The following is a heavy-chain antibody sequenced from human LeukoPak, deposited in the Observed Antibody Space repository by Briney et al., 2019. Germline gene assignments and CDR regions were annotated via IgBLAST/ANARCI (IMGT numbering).Heavy chain of an antibody. CDR3: ARTLDV. CDR2: SYYSGST. V-gene: IGHV4-39*01. J-gene: IGHJ6*04. CDR1: GGSISSSSYY. Sequence: SETLSLTCTVSGGSISSSSYYWCWIRQPPGKGLEWIGSSYYSGSTYYNPSLKSRVTISVGTSMNQFSLKLSYGTAAGTAAYYCARTLDVWGKGTTVTVSS.